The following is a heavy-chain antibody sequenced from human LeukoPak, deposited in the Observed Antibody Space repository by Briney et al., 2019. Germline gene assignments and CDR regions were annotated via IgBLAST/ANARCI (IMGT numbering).Heavy chain of an antibody. CDR1: GLTLGNYW. Sequence: PGGSLRLSCAASGLTLGNYWMSRVRQAPGKGLEWVANINLDGGDKSYVGSVKGRFTISRDNAKNSLYLQMNSLGAEDTAVYYCARDYAYSLDYWGQGTLVTVSS. CDR3: ARDYAYSLDY. CDR2: INLDGGDK. V-gene: IGHV3-7*01. D-gene: IGHD3-16*01. J-gene: IGHJ4*02.